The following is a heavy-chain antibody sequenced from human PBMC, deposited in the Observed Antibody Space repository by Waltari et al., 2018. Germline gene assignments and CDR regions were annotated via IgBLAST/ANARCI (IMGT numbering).Heavy chain of an antibody. CDR3: ARGGYYDYIWGSYRLYYFDY. J-gene: IGHJ4*02. D-gene: IGHD3-16*02. CDR2: INHSGST. V-gene: IGHV4-34*01. Sequence: QVQLQQWGAGLLKPSETLSLTCAVYGGSFSGYYWSWIRQPPGKGLEWIGEINHSGSTNYNPSLKSRVTISVDTSKNQCSLKLSSVTAADTAVYYCARGGYYDYIWGSYRLYYFDYWGQGTLVTVSS. CDR1: GGSFSGYY.